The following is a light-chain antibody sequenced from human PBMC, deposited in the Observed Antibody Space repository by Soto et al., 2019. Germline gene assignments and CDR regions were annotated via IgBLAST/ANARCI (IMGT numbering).Light chain of an antibody. CDR3: QQYKNWPET. CDR2: GAS. CDR1: QSVSSN. J-gene: IGKJ1*01. Sequence: EIVMTQSPATLSVSPGERATLSCRASQSVSSNLAWYQQKPGQAPRLLIYGASTRATGIPARFSGSGSGTEFTLTISSLQSEDFAVYYCQQYKNWPETFGQGTKVE. V-gene: IGKV3-15*01.